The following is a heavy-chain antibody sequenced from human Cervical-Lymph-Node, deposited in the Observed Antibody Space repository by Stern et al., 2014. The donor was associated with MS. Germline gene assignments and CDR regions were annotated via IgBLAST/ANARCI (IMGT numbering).Heavy chain of an antibody. J-gene: IGHJ4*02. Sequence: QVQLVQSGGGLVKPGGSLRLSCEASGFTFSDTYMSWMRQAPGKGLEWVAYISGSGTTIYYAGSVRGRFTISRDNAKNSLYLQMNSLRAEDTAVYYCARDHFLYFYDRSGYSFDSWGQGTLVTVSS. CDR1: GFTFSDTY. CDR2: ISGSGTTI. V-gene: IGHV3-11*01. D-gene: IGHD3-22*01. CDR3: ARDHFLYFYDRSGYSFDS.